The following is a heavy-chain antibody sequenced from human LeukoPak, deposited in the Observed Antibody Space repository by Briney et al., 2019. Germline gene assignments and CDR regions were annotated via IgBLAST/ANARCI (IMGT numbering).Heavy chain of an antibody. V-gene: IGHV4-4*02. J-gene: IGHJ4*02. CDR2: IYHSGST. D-gene: IGHD1-26*01. Sequence: SETLSLTCAVSGGSISSDNWWSWVRQPPGKGLEWIGEIYHSGSTNYKSSLKSRLTISVDKPKNQLSLKLSSVTAADTAVYYCARDGRGGYVDYWGQGILVTVCS. CDR1: GGSISSDNW. CDR3: ARDGRGGYVDY.